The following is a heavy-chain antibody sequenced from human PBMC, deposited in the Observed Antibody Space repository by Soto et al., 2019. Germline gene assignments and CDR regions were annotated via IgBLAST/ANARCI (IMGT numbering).Heavy chain of an antibody. J-gene: IGHJ5*02. CDR1: GGSISSSSYY. V-gene: IGHV4-39*01. D-gene: IGHD2-21*02. Sequence: PSETLSLTCTVSGGSISSSSYYWGWIRQPPGKGLEWIGSIYYSGSTYYNPSLKSRVTISVDTSKNQFSLKLSSVTAADTAVYYCARPVVTAIRPKSSSSDP. CDR3: ARPVVTAIRPKSSSSDP. CDR2: IYYSGST.